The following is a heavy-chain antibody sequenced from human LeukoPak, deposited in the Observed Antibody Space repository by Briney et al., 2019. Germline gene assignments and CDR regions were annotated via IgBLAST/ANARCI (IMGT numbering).Heavy chain of an antibody. CDR1: GFTFSSFG. D-gene: IGHD6-13*01. J-gene: IGHJ4*02. V-gene: IGHV3-30*18. Sequence: GGSLRLSCAASGFTFSSFGVNGVRQAPGKGREGVAVSSYDGSEKYCADSVKGRFIIPRDNSKNTLYLQMNSLIAEDKDVYYCEKHRAAVGLGHFDYWGQRTLVTVSS. CDR3: EKHRAAVGLGHFDY. CDR2: SSYDGSEK.